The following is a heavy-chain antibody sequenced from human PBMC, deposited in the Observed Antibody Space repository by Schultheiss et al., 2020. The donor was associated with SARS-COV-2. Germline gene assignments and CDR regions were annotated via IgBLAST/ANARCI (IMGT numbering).Heavy chain of an antibody. J-gene: IGHJ6*02. CDR1: GFTFSTYW. Sequence: GGSLRLSCAASGFTFSTYWLTWVRQAPGKGLEWVANTNQDGSATYHVDSVKGRFTVSRDNAKKSLYLQMVSLRIEDTARYYCAKDSGPTGYYFNAMAVWGQGTTVTVSS. V-gene: IGHV3-7*03. CDR3: AKDSGPTGYYFNAMAV. CDR2: TNQDGSAT. D-gene: IGHD5-18*01.